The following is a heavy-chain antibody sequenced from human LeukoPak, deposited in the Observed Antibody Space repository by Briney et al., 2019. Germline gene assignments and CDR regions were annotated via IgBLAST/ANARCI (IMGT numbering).Heavy chain of an antibody. V-gene: IGHV4-61*02. CDR3: ASHGYHYRNYYYMDV. CDR1: GGSISSGSYY. Sequence: SETLSLTCTVSGGSISSGSYYWSWIRQPAGKGLEWIGRIYTSGSTNYNPSLKSRVTISVDTSKNQFSLKLSSVTAADTAVYYCASHGYHYRNYYYMDVWGKGTTVTISS. J-gene: IGHJ6*03. D-gene: IGHD5-12*01. CDR2: IYTSGST.